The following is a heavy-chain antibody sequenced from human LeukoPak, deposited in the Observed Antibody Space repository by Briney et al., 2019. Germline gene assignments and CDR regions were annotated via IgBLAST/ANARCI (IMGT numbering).Heavy chain of an antibody. CDR1: GFTFSTYS. CDR2: ISTSSIYT. J-gene: IGHJ4*02. CDR3: AKAGSIRFDY. Sequence: GGSLRLSCAASGFTFSTYSMNRVRQAPGKGLEWVSFISTSSIYTYYGDSVKGRFTISRDNSKNTLYLQMNSLRAEDTAVYYCAKAGSIRFDYWGQGTLVTVSS. D-gene: IGHD1-26*01. V-gene: IGHV3-21*04.